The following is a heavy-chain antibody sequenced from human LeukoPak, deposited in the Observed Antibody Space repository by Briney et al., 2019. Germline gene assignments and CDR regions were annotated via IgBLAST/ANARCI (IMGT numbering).Heavy chain of an antibody. CDR1: GDSISNSDYY. J-gene: IGHJ5*02. CDR2: INYSGHT. D-gene: IGHD6-19*01. CDR3: ARLLNSSGWYSGWFDP. V-gene: IGHV4-39*01. Sequence: PSETLSLACAVSGDSISNSDYYWGWIRQSPGKGLEWITLINYSGHTFYNPSLRSRVTISVDMPKNQFSLNLNSVTAADTAVYYCARLLNSSGWYSGWFDPWGQGTLVTVSS.